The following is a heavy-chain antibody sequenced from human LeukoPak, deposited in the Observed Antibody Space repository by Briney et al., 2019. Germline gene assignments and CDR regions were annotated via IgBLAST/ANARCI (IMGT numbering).Heavy chain of an antibody. CDR2: ISAYNGNT. J-gene: IGHJ3*02. CDR3: ARDRAGFRRWVLLPRDAFYI. Sequence: ASVKVSCKASAYTFTSYGISWVRQAPGQGLEWMGWISAYNGNTNYAQKLQGRVTMTTDTSTSTAYMELRSLRSDDTAVYYCARDRAGFRRWVLLPRDAFYIWAQGTMVTVSS. V-gene: IGHV1-18*01. CDR1: AYTFTSYG. D-gene: IGHD1-26*01.